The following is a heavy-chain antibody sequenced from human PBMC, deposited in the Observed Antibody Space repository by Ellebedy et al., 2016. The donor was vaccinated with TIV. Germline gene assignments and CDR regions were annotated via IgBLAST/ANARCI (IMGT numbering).Heavy chain of an antibody. CDR3: AAFPFLSASSAY. CDR1: GYTFTGYY. D-gene: IGHD2/OR15-2a*01. J-gene: IGHJ4*02. Sequence: ASVKVSCKASGYTFTGYYMHWVRQAPGQGLEWMGWINPNSGGTNYAQKFQDRVTMTRDTSTRTLYMELTSLTSDDTAVYYCAAFPFLSASSAYWGQGTLVTVSS. V-gene: IGHV1-2*02. CDR2: INPNSGGT.